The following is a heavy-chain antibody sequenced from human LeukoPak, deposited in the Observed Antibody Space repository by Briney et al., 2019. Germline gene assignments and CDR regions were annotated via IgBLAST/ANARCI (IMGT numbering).Heavy chain of an antibody. J-gene: IGHJ4*02. V-gene: IGHV1-18*01. CDR1: GYTFSSYG. D-gene: IGHD4-17*01. Sequence: ASVKVSCKASGYTFSSYGISWVRQAPGQGLEWMGWISAYNGNTDYAQKLQGRVTMTTDTSTSTAYMELRSLRSDDTAVYYCARVTQTDYDFDYWGQGTLVTVSS. CDR2: ISAYNGNT. CDR3: ARVTQTDYDFDY.